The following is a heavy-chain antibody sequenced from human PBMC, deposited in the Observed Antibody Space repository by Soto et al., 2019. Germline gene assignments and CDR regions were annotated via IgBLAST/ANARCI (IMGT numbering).Heavy chain of an antibody. CDR1: GGTFSSYT. V-gene: IGHV1-69*02. CDR2: IIPILGIA. J-gene: IGHJ1*01. Sequence: QVQLVQSGAEVKKPGSSVKVSCKASGGTFSSYTISWVRQAPGQGLEWMGRIIPILGIANYAQKFQGRVTITADKSTSTAYMELSSLRSEDTAVYYCARGYCSSTSWYGKYFQHWGQGTLVTVSS. CDR3: ARGYCSSTSWYGKYFQH. D-gene: IGHD2-2*01.